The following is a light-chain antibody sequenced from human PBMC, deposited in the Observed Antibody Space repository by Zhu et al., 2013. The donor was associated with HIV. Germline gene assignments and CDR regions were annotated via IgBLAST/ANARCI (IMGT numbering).Light chain of an antibody. CDR1: PGIGSS. V-gene: IGKV1-13*02. J-gene: IGKJ4*01. CDR3: QHFASYPLT. Sequence: AIQLTQSPSSLPASVGDRVTITCRASPGIGSSLAWYQQKPGKAPKLLIYLASTLESGVPSRFSGSGSGTDFSLTISSLQPEDFASYYCQHFASYPLTFGGGTRVEIK. CDR2: LAS.